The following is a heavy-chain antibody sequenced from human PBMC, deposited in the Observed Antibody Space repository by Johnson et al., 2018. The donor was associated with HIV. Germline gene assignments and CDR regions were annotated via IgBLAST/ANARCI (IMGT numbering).Heavy chain of an antibody. D-gene: IGHD5/OR15-5a*01. Sequence: QVQLVESGGGVVQPGRSLRLSCAASGFSFSDSAMHWVRQAPGKGLEWVAFIRYDGSNKYYADSVKGRFTISRDNSKNTLFLQMNRLRGEDTAVYYCAKTEVYREKSTRAVELGAFETWGQGTMVPVSS. V-gene: IGHV3-30*02. CDR2: IRYDGSNK. J-gene: IGHJ3*02. CDR3: AKTEVYREKSTRAVELGAFET. CDR1: GFSFSDSA.